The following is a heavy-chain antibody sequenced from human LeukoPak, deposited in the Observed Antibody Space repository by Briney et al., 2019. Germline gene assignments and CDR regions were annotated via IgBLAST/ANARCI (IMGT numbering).Heavy chain of an antibody. D-gene: IGHD6-13*01. J-gene: IGHJ4*02. CDR2: IYHSGST. V-gene: IGHV4-4*02. CDR1: GGSISSSNW. CDR3: ARHKQQLDGIDY. Sequence: KASETLSLTCAVSGGSISSSNWWSWVRQPPGKGLEWIGEIYHSGSTNYNPSLKSRVTISVDKSKNQFSLKLSSVTAADTAVYYCARHKQQLDGIDYWGQGTLVTVSS.